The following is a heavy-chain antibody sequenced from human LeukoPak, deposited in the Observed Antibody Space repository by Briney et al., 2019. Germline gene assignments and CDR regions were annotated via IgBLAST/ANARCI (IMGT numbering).Heavy chain of an antibody. CDR2: ISWNSGSI. CDR1: GFTFDDYA. J-gene: IGHJ4*02. CDR3: AKASLVLRYFDWLLPPDY. V-gene: IGHV3-9*01. D-gene: IGHD3-9*01. Sequence: PGRSLRLSCAASGFTFDDYAMHWVRQAPGKGLEWVSGISWNSGSIGYADSVKGRFTISRDNAKNSLYLRMNSLRAEDTALYYCAKASLVLRYFDWLLPPDYWGQGTLVTVSS.